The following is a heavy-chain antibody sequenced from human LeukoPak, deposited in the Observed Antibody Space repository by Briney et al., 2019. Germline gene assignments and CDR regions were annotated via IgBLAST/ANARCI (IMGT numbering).Heavy chain of an antibody. CDR2: ISSSGSTI. V-gene: IGHV3-48*03. CDR1: GFTFSSYE. CDR3: ARGHYYADY. D-gene: IGHD3-10*01. Sequence: QPGGSLRLSCAASGFTFSSYEMNWVRQAPGKGLEWVSYISSSGSTIYYADSVKGRFTISRDNAKNSLYLQMNSLRAEDTAVYYCARGHYYADYWGQGTLVTVSS. J-gene: IGHJ4*02.